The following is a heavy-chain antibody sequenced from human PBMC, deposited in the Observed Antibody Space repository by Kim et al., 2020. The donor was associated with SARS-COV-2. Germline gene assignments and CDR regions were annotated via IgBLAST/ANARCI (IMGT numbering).Heavy chain of an antibody. CDR2: IYHSGST. V-gene: IGHV4-4*02. CDR3: ARDRDIAAAGTDAFDI. J-gene: IGHJ3*02. Sequence: SETLSLTCAVSGGSISSSNWWSWVRQPPGKGLEWIGEIYHSGSTNYNPSLKSRVTISVDKSKNQFSLKLSSVTAADTAVYYCARDRDIAAAGTDAFDIWGQGTMVTVSS. D-gene: IGHD6-13*01. CDR1: GGSISSSNW.